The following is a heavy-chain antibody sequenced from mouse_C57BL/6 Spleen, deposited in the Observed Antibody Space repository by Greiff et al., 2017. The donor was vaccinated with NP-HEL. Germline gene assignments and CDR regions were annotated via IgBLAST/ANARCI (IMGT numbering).Heavy chain of an antibody. CDR1: GFTFSSYG. J-gene: IGHJ2*01. D-gene: IGHD1-1*01. Sequence: EVQRVESGGDLVKPGGSLKLSCAASGFTFSSYGMSWVRQTPDKRLEWVATISSGGSYTYYPDSVKGRFTIARDNDKNTLYLQMSRLKSEDTSMYYCARRGYGYYGYFDYWGQGTTLTVSS. V-gene: IGHV5-6*01. CDR2: ISSGGSYT. CDR3: ARRGYGYYGYFDY.